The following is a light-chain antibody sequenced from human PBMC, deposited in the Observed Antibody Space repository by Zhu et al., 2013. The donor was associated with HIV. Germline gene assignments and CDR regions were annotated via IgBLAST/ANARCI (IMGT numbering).Light chain of an antibody. V-gene: IGKV4-1*01. CDR2: GAS. CDR3: QQTYKTAFT. Sequence: DIVMTQSPDSLAVSLGERATINCKSSQPILYTSNNKNYLAWYQQKPGKAPKLLISGASTLRGGVPSRFSGSGSGTDFTLTITSLQREDSATYYCQQTYKTAFTFGPGTKV. CDR1: QPILYTSNNKNY. J-gene: IGKJ3*01.